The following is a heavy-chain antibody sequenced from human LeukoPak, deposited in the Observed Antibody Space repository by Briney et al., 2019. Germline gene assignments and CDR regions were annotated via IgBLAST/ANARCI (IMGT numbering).Heavy chain of an antibody. V-gene: IGHV1-18*01. CDR1: GYTFTSCG. CDR2: ISAYNGNT. D-gene: IGHD6-19*01. J-gene: IGHJ4*02. CDR3: ARDQGIAVAGNLGY. Sequence: ASVKVSCKASGYTFTSCGISWVRQAPGQGLEWMGWISAYNGNTNYAQKLQGRVTMTTDTSTSTAYMELGSLRSDDTAVYYCARDQGIAVAGNLGYWGQGTLVTVSS.